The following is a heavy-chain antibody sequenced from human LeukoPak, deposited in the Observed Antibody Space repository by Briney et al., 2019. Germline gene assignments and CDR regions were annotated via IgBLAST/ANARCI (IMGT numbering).Heavy chain of an antibody. CDR2: IRHDEANS. CDR1: GFNLNSYA. V-gene: IGHV3-30*02. CDR3: AKEYTPSSPLGELDS. J-gene: IGHJ4*02. D-gene: IGHD6-6*01. Sequence: GGSLRLSCAVSGFNLNSYAMHWVRQAPGKGLEWVAVIRHDEANSFYADSVQGRFTISRDTSKKLLYLQMNSLRVEDTAVYYCAKEYTPSSPLGELDSWGQGTPVTVSS.